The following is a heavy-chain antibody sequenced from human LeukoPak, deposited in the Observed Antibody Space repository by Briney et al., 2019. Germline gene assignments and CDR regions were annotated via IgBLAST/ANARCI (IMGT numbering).Heavy chain of an antibody. CDR2: IKSKTDGGAT. Sequence: GSLRLSCAVSGFIFSSSAMSWVRQAPGKGLEWVGRIKSKTDGGATDYAAPVKGRFTISRDDSKNTLYLQMNSLKTEDTAVYYCTTEVATPRDYWGQGTLVTVSS. D-gene: IGHD2-15*01. J-gene: IGHJ4*02. CDR3: TTEVATPRDY. V-gene: IGHV3-15*01. CDR1: GFIFSSSA.